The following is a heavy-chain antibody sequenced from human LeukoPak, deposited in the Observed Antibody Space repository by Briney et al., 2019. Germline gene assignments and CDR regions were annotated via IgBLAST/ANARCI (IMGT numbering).Heavy chain of an antibody. Sequence: GGSLRLSCAASGFTFSSYSMNWVRQAPGKGLEWVSSISSSSSYIYYADSVKGRFTISRDNAKNSLYLQMNSLRAEDTAVYYCAKDLRIVGATTPAFDFDYWGQGTLVTVSS. J-gene: IGHJ4*02. CDR1: GFTFSSYS. CDR2: ISSSSSYI. D-gene: IGHD1-26*01. CDR3: AKDLRIVGATTPAFDFDY. V-gene: IGHV3-21*01.